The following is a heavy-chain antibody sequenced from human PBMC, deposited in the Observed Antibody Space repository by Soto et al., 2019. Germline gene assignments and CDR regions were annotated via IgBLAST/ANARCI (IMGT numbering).Heavy chain of an antibody. J-gene: IGHJ5*02. CDR1: GGSISSYY. V-gene: IGHV4-59*08. Sequence: SETLSLTCTVSGGSISSYYWSWIRQPPGKGLEWIGYIYYSGSTNYNPSLKSRVTISVDTSKNQFSLKLSSVTAADTAVYYCARHDSYCSSTSCYDWFAPWGQGTLVTVSS. CDR3: ARHDSYCSSTSCYDWFAP. D-gene: IGHD2-2*01. CDR2: IYYSGST.